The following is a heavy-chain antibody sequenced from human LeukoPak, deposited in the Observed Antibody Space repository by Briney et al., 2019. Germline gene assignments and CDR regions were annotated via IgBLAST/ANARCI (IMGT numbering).Heavy chain of an antibody. J-gene: IGHJ4*02. D-gene: IGHD2-2*01. V-gene: IGHV3-21*01. CDR2: ISSSSSYI. CDR1: GFTFSSYS. Sequence: PGGSLRLSCAASGFTFSSYSMNWVRQAPGKGLEWVSTISSSSSYIYYADSVKGRFTISRDNAKNSLYLQMNSLRAEDTAVYYCARADIVVPAASSYYFDYWGQGTLVTVSS. CDR3: ARADIVVPAASSYYFDY.